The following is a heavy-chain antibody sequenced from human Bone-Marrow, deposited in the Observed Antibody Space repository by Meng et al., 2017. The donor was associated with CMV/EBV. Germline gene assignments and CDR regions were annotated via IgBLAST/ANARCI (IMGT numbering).Heavy chain of an antibody. V-gene: IGHV1-3*02. CDR3: AKADFWSGSDWFDP. CDR1: GYTFTSYA. J-gene: IGHJ5*02. CDR2: SNAGNGNT. D-gene: IGHD3-3*01. Sequence: ASVKVSCKASGYTFTSYAMHWVRQAPGQRLEWMGWSNAGNGNTKYSQEFQGRVTITRDTSASTAYMELSSLRSEDMAVYYCAKADFWSGSDWFDPWGQGTLVTVSS.